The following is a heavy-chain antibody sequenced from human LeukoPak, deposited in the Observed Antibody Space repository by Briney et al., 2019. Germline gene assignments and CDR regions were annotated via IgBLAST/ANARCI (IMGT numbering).Heavy chain of an antibody. CDR2: ISGSGVST. J-gene: IGHJ4*02. CDR3: AKDIGPLWFGD. V-gene: IGHV3-23*01. CDR1: GFTFSSYA. Sequence: PEGSLRLSCAASGFTFSSYAMGWVRQAPGKGLEWVSAISGSGVSTHYADSVKGRFTISRDNSKNTVYLQMNSLRAEDTAVYYCAKDIGPLWFGDWGQGTLVTVSS. D-gene: IGHD3-10*01.